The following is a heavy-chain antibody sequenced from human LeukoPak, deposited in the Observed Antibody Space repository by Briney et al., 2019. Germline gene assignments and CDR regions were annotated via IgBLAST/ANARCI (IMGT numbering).Heavy chain of an antibody. CDR1: GYTFISYA. Sequence: ASVKVSCKASGYTFISYAMHWVRQAPGQGLEWMGWISAYNGNTNYAQKPQGRVTMTTDTSTSTAYMELRSLRSDDTAVYYCARSYSDPRFDPWGQGTLVTVSS. J-gene: IGHJ5*02. V-gene: IGHV1-18*01. CDR2: ISAYNGNT. CDR3: ARSYSDPRFDP. D-gene: IGHD2-21*01.